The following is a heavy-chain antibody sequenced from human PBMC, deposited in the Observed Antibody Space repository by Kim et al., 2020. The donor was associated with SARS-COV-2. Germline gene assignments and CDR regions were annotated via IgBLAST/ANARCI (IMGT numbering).Heavy chain of an antibody. CDR2: IKQDGSEK. CDR1: GFTFSSYW. D-gene: IGHD3-16*01. V-gene: IGHV3-7*01. Sequence: GSLRLSCAASGFTFSSYWMSWVRQAPGKGLEWVANIKQDGSEKYYVDSVKGRFTISRDNAKNSLYLQMNSLRAEDTAVYYCASEVWIFRYFDYWGQGTLVTVSS. J-gene: IGHJ4*02. CDR3: ASEVWIFRYFDY.